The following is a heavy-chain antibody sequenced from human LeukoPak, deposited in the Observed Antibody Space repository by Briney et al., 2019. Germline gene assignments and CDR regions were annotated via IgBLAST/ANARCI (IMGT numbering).Heavy chain of an antibody. CDR3: ARVSPLGYFQH. V-gene: IGHV3-66*01. CDR2: IYSGGST. CDR1: GFTVSSNY. J-gene: IGHJ1*01. Sequence: PGGSLRLSCAASGFTVSSNYMSWVRLAPGKGLEWVSVIYSGGSTYYADSVKGRFTISRDNSKNTLYLQMNSLRAEDTAVYYCARVSPLGYFQHWGQGTLVTVSS.